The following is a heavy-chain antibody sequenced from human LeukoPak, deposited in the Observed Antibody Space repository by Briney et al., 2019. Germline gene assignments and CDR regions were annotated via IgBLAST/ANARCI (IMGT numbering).Heavy chain of an antibody. J-gene: IGHJ4*02. V-gene: IGHV3-11*06. CDR1: GFTFSDYY. D-gene: IGHD3-22*01. Sequence: PGGSLRLSCAASGFTFSDYYMSWIRQAPGKGLEWVSYISSSSSYTNYADSVKGRFTISRDNAKNSPYLQMNSLRAEDTAVYYCARGSDSYGYLYFDYWGQGTLVTVSS. CDR2: ISSSSSYT. CDR3: ARGSDSYGYLYFDY.